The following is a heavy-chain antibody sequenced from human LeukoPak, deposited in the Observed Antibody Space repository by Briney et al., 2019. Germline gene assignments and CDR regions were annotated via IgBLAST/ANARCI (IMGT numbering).Heavy chain of an antibody. CDR3: ARGAGGFGEFDFDY. CDR1: GYTFTSYD. CDR2: MNPNSGNT. Sequence: ASVKVSCTASGYTFTSYDINWVRQATGQGLEWMGWMNPNSGNTGYAQKFQGRVTITRNTSISTAYMELSRLRSDDTAVYYCARGAGGFGEFDFDYWGQGTLVTVSS. J-gene: IGHJ4*02. D-gene: IGHD3-10*01. V-gene: IGHV1-8*03.